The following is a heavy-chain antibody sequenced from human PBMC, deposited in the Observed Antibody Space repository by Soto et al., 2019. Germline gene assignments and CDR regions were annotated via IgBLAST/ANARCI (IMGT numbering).Heavy chain of an antibody. Sequence: EVQLLESGGGLAQPGGSLRLSCAASGFSISTYGVTWVRQAPGKGLEWVSGFSGSSGNTYYADSVKGRFTISRDNSKNTVYLQMNSLRAEDTAVYYCARWNGYGDSCGQGTLVTVSS. V-gene: IGHV3-23*01. CDR2: FSGSSGNT. CDR3: ARWNGYGDS. J-gene: IGHJ4*02. D-gene: IGHD1-1*01. CDR1: GFSISTYG.